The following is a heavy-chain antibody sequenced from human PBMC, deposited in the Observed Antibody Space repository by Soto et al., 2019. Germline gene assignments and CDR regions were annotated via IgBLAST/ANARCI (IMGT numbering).Heavy chain of an antibody. CDR1: GFTFSSYA. J-gene: IGHJ4*02. V-gene: IGHV3-23*01. Sequence: EVQLLESGGGLVQPGGSLRLSCAASGFTFSSYAMSWVRQAPGKGLEWVSAISGSGGSTYYADSVKGRFTXSRDXSKXXXXXXXXXXXXXXXXXXXCAKDTGSSGWYDGYYFDYWGQGTLVTVSS. D-gene: IGHD6-19*01. CDR2: ISGSGGST. CDR3: AKDTGSSGWYDGYYFDY.